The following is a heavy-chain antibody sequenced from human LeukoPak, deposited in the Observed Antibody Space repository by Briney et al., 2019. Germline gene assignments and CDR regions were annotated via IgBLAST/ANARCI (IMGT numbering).Heavy chain of an antibody. CDR1: GGPISSSSYY. V-gene: IGHV4-39*01. D-gene: IGHD3-10*01. CDR3: ARYVVYGSGKYYFDY. Sequence: PSETLSLTCTVSGGPISSSSYYWSWIRQPPGKGLEWIASINYSGSTYYSPSLKSRVTISVDTSENQFSLKLSSVTAADTAVYYCARYVVYGSGKYYFDYWGQGTLVTVSS. J-gene: IGHJ4*02. CDR2: INYSGST.